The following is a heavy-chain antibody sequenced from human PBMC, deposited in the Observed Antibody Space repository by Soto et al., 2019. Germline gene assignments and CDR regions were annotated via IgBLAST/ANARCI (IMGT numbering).Heavy chain of an antibody. J-gene: IGHJ5*01. CDR2: TYYRSKWYN. Sequence: QTLPLTGASSGGSVSTNSATWDWIRKSPSRGLEWLGRTYYRSKWYNDYAVSVKGRITINPDTSNNQLSLQLNSVTPDDTAVYYCARLIGNSWLDSWGQGTLVTVSS. CDR1: GGSVSTNSAT. D-gene: IGHD2-8*01. CDR3: ARLIGNSWLDS. V-gene: IGHV6-1*01.